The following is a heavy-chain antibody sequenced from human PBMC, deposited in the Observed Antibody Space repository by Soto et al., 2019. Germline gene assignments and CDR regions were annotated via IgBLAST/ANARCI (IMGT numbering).Heavy chain of an antibody. V-gene: IGHV4-59*01. J-gene: IGHJ4*02. CDR3: ASDLPYYFDS. Sequence: PSETLSLTCTVSGGSISSYYWSWIRQPPGKGLEWIGYISYSGSTNYNPSLKSRVTMSVDTSKNQFSLKLSSVTAADTAVYYCASDLPYYFDSWGQGTVVTVSA. CDR2: ISYSGST. CDR1: GGSISSYY.